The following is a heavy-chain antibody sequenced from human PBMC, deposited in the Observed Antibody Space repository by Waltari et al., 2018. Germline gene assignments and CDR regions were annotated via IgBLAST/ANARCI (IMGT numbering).Heavy chain of an antibody. J-gene: IGHJ2*01. V-gene: IGHV4-39*01. D-gene: IGHD1-7*01. CDR2: LHYGGSS. CDR1: GVSISTSRYY. CDR3: ATLPIPLELWYFDL. Sequence: QLQLQESGPGLVNPSETLSLTCTVSGVSISTSRYYWGWIRQPPGKGLDWIGSLHYGGSSSFNPSLTSRVTISVDTSKNQFSLKLTSVTAADTAVYYCATLPIPLELWYFDLWGRGTLVTVSS.